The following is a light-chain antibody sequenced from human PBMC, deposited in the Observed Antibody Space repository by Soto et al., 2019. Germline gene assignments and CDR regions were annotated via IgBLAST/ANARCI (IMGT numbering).Light chain of an antibody. CDR1: QDISRW. Sequence: DIQMTQSPSSVSASVGDSVTITCRASQDISRWLVWYQQKPGKAPKLLFSAASGLQSGVPSRFSGSGSGTDFTLPISSLQPEDFATYYCQQASNLTPLTFGGGTKVEIK. V-gene: IGKV1-12*01. CDR3: QQASNLTPLT. CDR2: AAS. J-gene: IGKJ4*01.